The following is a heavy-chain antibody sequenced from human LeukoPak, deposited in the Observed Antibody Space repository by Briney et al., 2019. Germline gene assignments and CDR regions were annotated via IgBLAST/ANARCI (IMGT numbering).Heavy chain of an antibody. V-gene: IGHV4-59*01. CDR1: GGSISSYY. J-gene: IGHJ4*02. Sequence: SETLSLTCTVSGGSISSYYWSWIRQPPGKGLEWIGYIYYSGSTNYNPSLKSRVTISVDTSKNQFSLKLSSVTAADTAVYYCARGDLVGATTLDYWGQGTLVTVSS. CDR3: ARGDLVGATTLDY. D-gene: IGHD1-26*01. CDR2: IYYSGST.